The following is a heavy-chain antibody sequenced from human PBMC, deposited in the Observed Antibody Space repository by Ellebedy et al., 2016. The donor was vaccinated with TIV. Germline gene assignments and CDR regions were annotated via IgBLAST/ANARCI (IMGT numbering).Heavy chain of an antibody. J-gene: IGHJ4*02. CDR3: ASSTTIPGAFDY. Sequence: GGSLRLSCAASGFSVSDYYMIWVRQAPGKGLEWVSVIFGLGSTSYADSVTGRFTISRDNSKNTLYLQMNSLRAEDSAVYYCASSTTIPGAFDYWGQGTLVTVSS. CDR1: GFSVSDYY. D-gene: IGHD1-1*01. V-gene: IGHV3-53*01. CDR2: IFGLGST.